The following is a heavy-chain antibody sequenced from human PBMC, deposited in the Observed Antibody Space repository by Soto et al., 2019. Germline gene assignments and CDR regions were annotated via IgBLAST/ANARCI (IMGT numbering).Heavy chain of an antibody. V-gene: IGHV1-18*01. CDR1: GYTFTSYG. CDR3: ARPFYDFWSGTTFGMDV. Sequence: EASVKVSCKASGYTFTSYGISWVRQAPGQGLEWMGWISAYNGNTNYAQKLQGRVTMTTDTSTSTAYMELRSLRSDDTAVYYCARPFYDFWSGTTFGMDVWGQGTTVTVSS. CDR2: ISAYNGNT. J-gene: IGHJ6*02. D-gene: IGHD3-3*01.